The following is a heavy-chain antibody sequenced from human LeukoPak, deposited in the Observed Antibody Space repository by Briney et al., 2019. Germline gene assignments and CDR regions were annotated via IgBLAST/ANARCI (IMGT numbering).Heavy chain of an antibody. J-gene: IGHJ6*02. CDR1: GYTFTSYG. CDR2: ISAYNGNT. Sequence: GASVKVSCKASGYTFTSYGISWVRQAPGQGLEWMGWISAYNGNTNYAQKLQGRVTMTTDTSTSTAYMELRSLRSDDTAVYYCARDWDTAMAIRYYGMDVWGQGTTVTVSS. V-gene: IGHV1-18*01. D-gene: IGHD5-18*01. CDR3: ARDWDTAMAIRYYGMDV.